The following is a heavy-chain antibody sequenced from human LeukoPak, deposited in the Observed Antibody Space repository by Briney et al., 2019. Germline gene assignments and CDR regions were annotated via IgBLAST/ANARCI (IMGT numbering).Heavy chain of an antibody. V-gene: IGHV3-30*02. CDR3: AKEVSIISRGLDY. CDR1: GFTFSMYG. Sequence: PGGSLRLSCTVSGFTFSMYGMHWVRQAPGKGLEWVTFIRYDGSNKYYADSVKGRFTISRDNSKNTLYLQMNSLRAEDTAVYYCAKEVSIISRGLDYWGQGILVTVSS. J-gene: IGHJ4*02. D-gene: IGHD2-21*01. CDR2: IRYDGSNK.